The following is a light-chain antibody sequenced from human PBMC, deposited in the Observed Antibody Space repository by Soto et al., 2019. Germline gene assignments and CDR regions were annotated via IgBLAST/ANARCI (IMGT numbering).Light chain of an antibody. Sequence: QSALTQPASVSGSPGQSITISCTGTSSDVGSYNHVSWYQQHPGKAPKLMIYEGSKRPSGVSDRFSGSKSGNTASLTISGLQAEDEADYYCCSYACSSTCVFGTGTKLTVL. CDR2: EGS. V-gene: IGLV2-23*01. J-gene: IGLJ1*01. CDR1: SSDVGSYNH. CDR3: CSYACSSTCV.